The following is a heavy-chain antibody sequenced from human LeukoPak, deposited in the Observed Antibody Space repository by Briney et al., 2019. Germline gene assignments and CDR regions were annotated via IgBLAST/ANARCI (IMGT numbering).Heavy chain of an antibody. CDR3: ARDHLPYYYDSSGYQGFDP. Sequence: ASVKVSCEASGYTFTSYGISWVRQAPGQGLEWMGWISAYNGNTNYAQKLQGRVTMTTDTSTSTAYMELRSLRSDDTAVYYCARDHLPYYYDSSGYQGFDPWGQGTLVTVSS. CDR1: GYTFTSYG. D-gene: IGHD3-22*01. CDR2: ISAYNGNT. J-gene: IGHJ5*02. V-gene: IGHV1-18*01.